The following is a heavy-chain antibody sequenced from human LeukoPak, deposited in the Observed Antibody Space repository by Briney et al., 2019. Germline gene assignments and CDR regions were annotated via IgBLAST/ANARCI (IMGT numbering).Heavy chain of an antibody. D-gene: IGHD6-19*01. CDR1: GFTVSSNY. J-gene: IGHJ4*02. CDR3: ARAGAVAGKREYYFDY. CDR2: LYSDGRT. V-gene: IGHV3-53*01. Sequence: GGSLRLSCAASGFTVSSNYMSWVRQAPGKGLEWVSILYSDGRTYYADSVKGRFTISRDDSKNTLYLQMNSLRAEDTAVYYCARAGAVAGKREYYFDYWGQGTLITVSS.